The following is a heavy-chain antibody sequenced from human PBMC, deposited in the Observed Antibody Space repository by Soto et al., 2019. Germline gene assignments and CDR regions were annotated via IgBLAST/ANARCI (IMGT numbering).Heavy chain of an antibody. D-gene: IGHD5-12*01. CDR2: ISGNGVGT. CDR1: GFTLSGYA. Sequence: GGSLRLSCAASGFTLSGYAMDWVRQAPGKGLEYVSGISGNGVGTYYANSVKGRFTISRDNAKNTLYLQMNSLRAEDTAVYYCAKGQWLRLDPSFDYWGQGTLVTVSS. V-gene: IGHV3-64*04. CDR3: AKGQWLRLDPSFDY. J-gene: IGHJ4*02.